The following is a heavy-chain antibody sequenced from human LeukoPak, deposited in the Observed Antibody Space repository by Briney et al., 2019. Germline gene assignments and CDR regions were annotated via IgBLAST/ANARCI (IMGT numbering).Heavy chain of an antibody. V-gene: IGHV3-23*01. CDR2: ISNSGGST. CDR3: AKDQLGYCSSTSCYTPDY. D-gene: IGHD2-2*02. Sequence: GGSLRLSCAASGFTFSSYGMSWVRQAPGKGLEWVSAISNSGGSTYYADSVKGRFTISRDNSKNTLYLQMNSLRAEDTAVYYCAKDQLGYCSSTSCYTPDYWGQGTLVTVSS. J-gene: IGHJ4*02. CDR1: GFTFSSYG.